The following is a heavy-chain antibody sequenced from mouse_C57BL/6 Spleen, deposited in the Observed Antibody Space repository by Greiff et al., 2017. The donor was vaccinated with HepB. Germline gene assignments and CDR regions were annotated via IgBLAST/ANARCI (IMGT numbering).Heavy chain of an antibody. CDR2: ISDGGSYT. V-gene: IGHV5-4*03. Sequence: EVMLVESGGGLVKPGGSLKLSCAASGFTFSSYAMSWVRQTPEKRLEWVATISDGGSYTYYPDNVKGRFTISRDNAKNNLYLQMSHLKSEDTAMYYCARGVYDYAMDYWGQGTSVTVSS. J-gene: IGHJ4*01. CDR3: ARGVYDYAMDY. CDR1: GFTFSSYA.